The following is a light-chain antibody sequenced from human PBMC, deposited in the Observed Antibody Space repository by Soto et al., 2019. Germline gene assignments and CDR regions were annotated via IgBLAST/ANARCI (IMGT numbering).Light chain of an antibody. CDR2: AAS. J-gene: IGKJ4*01. V-gene: IGKV1-6*01. CDR1: QSISSY. CDR3: LQDYNYPLT. Sequence: IQMTQSPSSLSASVGDRVTITCRASQSISSYLNWYQQKPGKAPKLLIYAASSLQSGVPSRFSCSGSGTDFTLTISSLHPEDFATYYCLQDYNYPLTFGGGTKVDIK.